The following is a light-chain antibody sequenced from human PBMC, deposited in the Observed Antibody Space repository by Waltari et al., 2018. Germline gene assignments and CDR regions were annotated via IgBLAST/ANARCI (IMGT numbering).Light chain of an antibody. CDR1: SSNIGAGYD. J-gene: IGLJ3*02. V-gene: IGLV1-40*01. CDR3: QSYDSSLSGSGV. CDR2: GNS. Sequence: QSILTQPPSVSAAPGQRVTIPCTGSSSNIGAGYDVHWYQQVPGTAPKLLIYGNSNRPSGVPDRFSGSKSGTSASLDITGLQAEDEADYYCQSYDSSLSGSGVFGGGTKLTVL.